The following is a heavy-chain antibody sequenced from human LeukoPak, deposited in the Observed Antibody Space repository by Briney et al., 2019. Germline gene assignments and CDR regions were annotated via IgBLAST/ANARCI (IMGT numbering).Heavy chain of an antibody. D-gene: IGHD4-17*01. CDR3: AKASTVSTHYFDY. CDR1: GFTFDDYA. V-gene: IGHV3-9*01. CDR2: ISWNSGSI. J-gene: IGHJ4*02. Sequence: GRSLRLSCAASGFTFDDYAMHWVRQAPGKGLEWVSGISWNSGSIGYADSVKGRFTISRDNAKNSLYLQINSLRAEDTALYYCAKASTVSTHYFDYWGQGTLVTVSS.